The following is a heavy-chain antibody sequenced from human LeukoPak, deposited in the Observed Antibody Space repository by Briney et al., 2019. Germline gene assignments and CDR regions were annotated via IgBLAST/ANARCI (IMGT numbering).Heavy chain of an antibody. Sequence: PSETLSLTCTVSDASISSGAYYWTWVRQPPGKGLEWIGYIPPSGSTYYKPSLKSRVTISVDKSKNQFSLKLSSVTAADTAVYYCARGAYGTFDPWGQGTQVTVSS. V-gene: IGHV4-30-2*01. CDR3: ARGAYGTFDP. D-gene: IGHD3/OR15-3a*01. CDR2: IPPSGST. CDR1: DASISSGAYY. J-gene: IGHJ5*02.